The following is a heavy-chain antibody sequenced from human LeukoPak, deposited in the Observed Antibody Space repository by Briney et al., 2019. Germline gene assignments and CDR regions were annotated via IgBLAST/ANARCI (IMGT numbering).Heavy chain of an antibody. CDR2: ISGSCGST. Sequence: GGSLRLSCAASGFTFSSYAMSWVRQAPGKGLEWVSPISGSCGSTYYAGSVKGRFTISRDNSKNMLYLQMTSMRAEDTAVYYCAKEGGTADNAVRGYYFDYWGQGTLVTVSS. D-gene: IGHD2-21*02. J-gene: IGHJ4*02. CDR1: GFTFSSYA. CDR3: AKEGGTADNAVRGYYFDY. V-gene: IGHV3-23*01.